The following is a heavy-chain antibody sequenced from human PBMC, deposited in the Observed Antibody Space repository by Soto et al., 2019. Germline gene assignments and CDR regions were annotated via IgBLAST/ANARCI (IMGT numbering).Heavy chain of an antibody. CDR2: IKSKTDGGTT. D-gene: IGHD2-2*01. CDR3: TTGYCSSTSCYLAV. V-gene: IGHV3-15*01. CDR1: GFTFSNAW. J-gene: IGHJ6*04. Sequence: GGSLRLSCAASGFTFSNAWMSWVRQAPGKGLEWVGRIKSKTDGGTTDYAAPVKGRFTISRDDSKNTLYLQMNSLKTEDTAVYYCTTGYCSSTSCYLAVWGKGTTVTVSS.